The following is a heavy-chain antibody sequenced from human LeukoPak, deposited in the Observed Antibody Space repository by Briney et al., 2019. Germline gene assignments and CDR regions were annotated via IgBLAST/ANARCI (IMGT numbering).Heavy chain of an antibody. Sequence: GSSVKVSCKASGGTFSSYAISWVRQAPGQGLEWMGGIIPIFGTANYAQKFQGRVTITADKSTSTAYMELSSLRSEDTAVYYCARGRTYYDILTELWDYWGQGTLVTVSS. J-gene: IGHJ4*02. CDR1: GGTFSSYA. V-gene: IGHV1-69*06. CDR3: ARGRTYYDILTELWDY. D-gene: IGHD3-9*01. CDR2: IIPIFGTA.